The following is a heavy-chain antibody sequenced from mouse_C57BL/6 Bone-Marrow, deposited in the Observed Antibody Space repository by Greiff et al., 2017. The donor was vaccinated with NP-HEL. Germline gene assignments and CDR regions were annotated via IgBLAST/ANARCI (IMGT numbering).Heavy chain of an antibody. D-gene: IGHD1-1*01. Sequence: VKLQQPGAELVKPGASVKVSCKASGYTFTSYWMHWVKQRPGQGLEWIGRIHPSDSDTNYNQKFKGKATLTVDKSSSTAYMQLSSLTSEDSAVYYCAALYGSSYWYFDVWGTGTTVTVSS. J-gene: IGHJ1*03. CDR3: AALYGSSYWYFDV. CDR1: GYTFTSYW. CDR2: IHPSDSDT. V-gene: IGHV1-74*01.